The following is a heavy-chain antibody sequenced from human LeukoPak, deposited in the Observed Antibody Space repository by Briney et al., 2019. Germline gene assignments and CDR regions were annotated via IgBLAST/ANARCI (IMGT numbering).Heavy chain of an antibody. J-gene: IGHJ4*02. CDR2: ISGSGGST. D-gene: IGHD6-19*01. V-gene: IGHV3-23*01. CDR1: GFTFSSYA. CDR3: ANSPGPLQWLVRDY. Sequence: HTGGSLRLSCAASGFTFSSYAMSWVRQAPGKGLEWVSAISGSGGSTYYADSVKGRFTISRDNSKNTLYLQMNSLRAEDTAVYYCANSPGPLQWLVRDYWGQGTLVTVSS.